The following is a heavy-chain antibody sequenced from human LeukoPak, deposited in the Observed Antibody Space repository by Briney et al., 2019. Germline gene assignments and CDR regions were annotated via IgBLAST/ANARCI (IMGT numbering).Heavy chain of an antibody. CDR1: GFSFSTYA. CDR2: ISDDGTIK. V-gene: IGHV3-30*18. J-gene: IGHJ4*02. Sequence: GGSLRLSCAASGFSFSTYAMHWVRQAPGKGLEWVAVISDDGTIKYYADSVKGRLTISRDKSKNTLFLQMNSLRAEDTAIYYCANLHDYWGQGTLVTVPS. CDR3: ANLHDY.